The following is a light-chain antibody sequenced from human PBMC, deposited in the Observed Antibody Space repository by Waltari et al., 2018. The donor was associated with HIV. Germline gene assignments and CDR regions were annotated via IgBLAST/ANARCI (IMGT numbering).Light chain of an antibody. CDR2: FNS. CDR1: HRASKS. J-gene: IGLJ3*02. CDR3: QVWDSTNHHVV. Sequence: SYVLTQPPSVSVAPGAAATISCARLHRASKSVHLYRQHPGQAPVLVIRFNSDRPSGIPDQFSGSTSGNTATLTISRVEVGDEADYYCQVWDSTNHHVVFGGGTELTVL. V-gene: IGLV3-21*04.